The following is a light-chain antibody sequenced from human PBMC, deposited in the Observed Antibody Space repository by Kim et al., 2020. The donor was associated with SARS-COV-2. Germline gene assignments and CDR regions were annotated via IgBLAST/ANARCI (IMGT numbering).Light chain of an antibody. CDR1: QSVSSN. CDR3: QQYNNWPPWT. J-gene: IGKJ1*01. CDR2: GAS. Sequence: SPGRRASLSCRASQSVSSNLAWYQQKPGQAPRLLIYGASTRATGSPARFSGSGSGTEFTLTISSLQSEDFAVYYCQQYNNWPPWTFGQGTKVEIK. V-gene: IGKV3-15*01.